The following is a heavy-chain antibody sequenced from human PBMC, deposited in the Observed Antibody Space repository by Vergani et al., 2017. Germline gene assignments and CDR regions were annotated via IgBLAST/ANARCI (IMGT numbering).Heavy chain of an antibody. CDR2: IWYDGSNK. D-gene: IGHD3-3*01. CDR1: GFTFSSYG. CDR3: ARSSITIFGVVTRWDYYMDV. J-gene: IGHJ6*03. V-gene: IGHV3-33*08. Sequence: VQLVESGGGLVQPGGSLRLSCAASGFTFSSYGMHWVRQAPGKGLEWVAVIWYDGSNKYYADSVKGRFTISRDNSKNTLYLQMNSLRAEDTAVYYCARSSITIFGVVTRWDYYMDVWGKGTTVTVSS.